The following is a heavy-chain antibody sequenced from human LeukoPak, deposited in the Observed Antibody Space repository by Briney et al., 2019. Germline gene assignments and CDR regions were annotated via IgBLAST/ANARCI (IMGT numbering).Heavy chain of an antibody. J-gene: IGHJ6*02. V-gene: IGHV1-18*04. CDR1: GFTFASYG. D-gene: IGHD5-24*01. CDR2: ISAYSGNT. Sequence: GASVKVSCKASGFTFASYGFNWVRQAPGQGLEWMGWISAYSGNTNFAQKFQGRVTMTTDTSTRTVYMELRSRRSDDTAVYYCARGGVEMATYYYYAMDVWGQGTTVTVSS. CDR3: ARGGVEMATYYYYAMDV.